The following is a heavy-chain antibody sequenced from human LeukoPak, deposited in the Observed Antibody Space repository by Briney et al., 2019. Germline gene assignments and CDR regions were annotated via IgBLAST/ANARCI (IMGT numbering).Heavy chain of an antibody. CDR1: GFTFSRYS. CDR3: AKSMGRLVRGDFDY. J-gene: IGHJ4*02. D-gene: IGHD3-9*01. V-gene: IGHV3-21*01. Sequence: GGSLRLSCAASGFTFSRYSMNWVRQAPGKGLEWVSSISSSSDYIYYAHSLKGRFTISRDNAKNSLYLQMNSLRAEDTAVYYCAKSMGRLVRGDFDYWGQGTLVTVSS. CDR2: ISSSSDYI.